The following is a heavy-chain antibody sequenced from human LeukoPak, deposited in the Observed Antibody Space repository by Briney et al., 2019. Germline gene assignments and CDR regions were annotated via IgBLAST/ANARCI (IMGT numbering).Heavy chain of an antibody. V-gene: IGHV4-59*08. J-gene: IGHJ4*02. CDR3: ARYWSRFYY. D-gene: IGHD1-1*01. CDR1: GGSISSYY. CDR2: IYYSGTT. Sequence: PSETLSLTCTVSGGSISSYYWSWIRQPPGKGLEWIGYIYYSGTTNYNPSLKSRVTISVDTSKNQFSLKLSSVTAADTAVYFCARYWSRFYYWGQGTLVTVSS.